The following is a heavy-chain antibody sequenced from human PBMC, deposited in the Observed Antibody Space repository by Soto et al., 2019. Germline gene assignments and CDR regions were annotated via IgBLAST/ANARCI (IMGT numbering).Heavy chain of an antibody. J-gene: IGHJ4*02. V-gene: IGHV3-23*01. CDR1: GFTFSSYA. CDR2: ISNNGDTA. D-gene: IGHD3-16*02. CDR3: AKSRVFIGAIVTLLDS. Sequence: EVQLLESGGGLVQPGGSLTLSCATSGFTFSSYAMVWVRQAAEKGLEWVASISNNGDTAYYADSVKGRFTISRGNSENTLYLQMNGLRAEERALYFCAKSRVFIGAIVTLLDSWGQGTQVTVSS.